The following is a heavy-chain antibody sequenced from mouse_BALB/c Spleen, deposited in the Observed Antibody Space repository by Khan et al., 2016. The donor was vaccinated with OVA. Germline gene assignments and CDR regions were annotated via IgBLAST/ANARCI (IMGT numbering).Heavy chain of an antibody. Sequence: EVKLEESGPGLVKPSQSLSLTCTVTGYSITSEFAWNWIRQFPGNKLEWMGYISYSGNTRYNPSLKSLISITRYTSRNQFFLQLNSVTTEDTATYYCARKDYYDYDPFPYWGQGTLVTVSA. V-gene: IGHV3-2*02. CDR1: GYSITSEFA. J-gene: IGHJ3*01. D-gene: IGHD2-4*01. CDR2: ISYSGNT. CDR3: ARKDYYDYDPFPY.